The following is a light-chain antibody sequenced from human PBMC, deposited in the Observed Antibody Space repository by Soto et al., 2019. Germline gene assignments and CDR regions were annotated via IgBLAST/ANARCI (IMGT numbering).Light chain of an antibody. CDR1: SSDVGTYNL. CDR2: EVT. Sequence: QSVLAQPASVSGSPEQSVTISCTGTSSDVGTYNLVSWYQQHPGKAPKLIIYEVTERPSGVSNRFSGSKFGNTASLTISGLLPEDGADYYCCSYGGSSALPYVFGTGTKVTVL. CDR3: CSYGGSSALPYV. V-gene: IGLV2-23*02. J-gene: IGLJ1*01.